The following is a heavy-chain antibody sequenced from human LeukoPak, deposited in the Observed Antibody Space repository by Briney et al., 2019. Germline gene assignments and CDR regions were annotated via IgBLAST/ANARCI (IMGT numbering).Heavy chain of an antibody. Sequence: PSETLSLTCTVSGGSISSYYWSWIRQPPGKGLEWIGYIYYSGSTNYNPSLKSRVTISVDTSKNQFSLKLSSVTAADTAVYYCARSIAAAGPGVAFDIWGQGTMVTVSS. CDR1: GGSISSYY. D-gene: IGHD6-13*01. CDR2: IYYSGST. CDR3: ARSIAAAGPGVAFDI. J-gene: IGHJ3*02. V-gene: IGHV4-59*01.